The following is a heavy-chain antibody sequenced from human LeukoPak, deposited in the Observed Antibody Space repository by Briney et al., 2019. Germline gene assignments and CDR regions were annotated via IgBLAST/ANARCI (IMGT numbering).Heavy chain of an antibody. CDR3: ARALQRYSSSWWGGYHYYMDV. D-gene: IGHD6-13*01. Sequence: ASVKVSCKASRYTFTGYYMHWVRQAPGQGLEWMGWINPNSGGTNYAQKFQGGVTMTRDTSISTAYMELSRLRSDDTAVYYCARALQRYSSSWWGGYHYYMDVWGKGTTVTVSS. J-gene: IGHJ6*03. CDR2: INPNSGGT. CDR1: RYTFTGYY. V-gene: IGHV1-2*02.